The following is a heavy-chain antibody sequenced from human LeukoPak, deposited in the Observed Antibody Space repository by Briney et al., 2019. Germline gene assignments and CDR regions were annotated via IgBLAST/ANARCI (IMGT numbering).Heavy chain of an antibody. D-gene: IGHD2-2*01. V-gene: IGHV4-59*01. CDR1: GGSISSYY. J-gene: IGHJ3*02. CDR3: AREFLGYCSSTSCFGAFDI. CDR2: IYYSGST. Sequence: SETLSLTCTVSGGSISSYYWSWIRQPPGKGLEWIGYIYYSGSTNYNPSLKSRVTISVDTSKNQFSLKLSSVTAADTAVYYSAREFLGYCSSTSCFGAFDIWGQGTMVTVSS.